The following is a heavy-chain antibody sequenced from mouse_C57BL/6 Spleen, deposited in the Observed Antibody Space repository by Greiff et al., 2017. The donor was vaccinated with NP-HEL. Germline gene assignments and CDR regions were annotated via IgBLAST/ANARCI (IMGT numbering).Heavy chain of an antibody. CDR3: ARRHDCYHWYFDV. J-gene: IGHJ1*03. Sequence: EVMLVESGGDLVKPGGSLKLSCAASGFTFSSYGMSWVRQTPDKRLEWVATISSGGSYTYYPDSVKGRFTISRDNAKNTLYLQMSSLKADDTAMYYCARRHDCYHWYFDVWGTGTTVTVSS. CDR2: ISSGGSYT. CDR1: GFTFSSYG. V-gene: IGHV5-6*02. D-gene: IGHD2-3*01.